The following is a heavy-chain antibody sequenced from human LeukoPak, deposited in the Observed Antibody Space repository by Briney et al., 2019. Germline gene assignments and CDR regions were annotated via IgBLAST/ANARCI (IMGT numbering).Heavy chain of an antibody. CDR2: INPNSGGT. CDR1: GYTLTDNH. J-gene: IGHJ4*02. V-gene: IGHV1-2*06. D-gene: IGHD6-19*01. CDR3: AREDEYSSGWAY. Sequence: ASVKVSCKASGYTLTDNHLHWVRQAPGQGLEWMGRINPNSGGTNYAQKFQGRVTMTRDTSISTAYMELSRLRSDDTAVYYCAREDEYSSGWAYWGQGTLVTVSS.